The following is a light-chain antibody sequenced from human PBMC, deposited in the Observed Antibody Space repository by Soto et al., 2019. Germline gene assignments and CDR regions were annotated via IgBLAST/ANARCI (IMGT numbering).Light chain of an antibody. V-gene: IGLV2-14*03. Sequence: QSLLTHPASVSGSPGQSITISCTGTSSDVGGYNYVSWYQQHPGKAPKFMIYDVSSRPSGVSNRFSGSKSGNTASLTISGLQAEDEADYYCCSYTTSNTRQIVFGTGTKVTVL. CDR2: DVS. CDR3: CSYTTSNTRQIV. J-gene: IGLJ1*01. CDR1: SSDVGGYNY.